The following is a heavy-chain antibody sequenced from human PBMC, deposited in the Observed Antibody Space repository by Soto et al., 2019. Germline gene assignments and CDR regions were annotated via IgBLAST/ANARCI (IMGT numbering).Heavy chain of an antibody. J-gene: IGHJ4*02. D-gene: IGHD3-3*01. CDR1: GFSLSTSGVG. CDR2: IYWDDEK. CDR3: AHRVLRTVFGLVTTTAIYFDF. V-gene: IGHV2-5*02. Sequence: QITLNESGPTLVKPTETLTLTCTFSGFSLSTSGVGVGWIRQSPGKAPEWLALIYWDDEKRYSASLKSMLTISKDTSKNQVVLTMANLDPADTATYHCAHRVLRTVFGLVTTTAIYFDFWGQGTPVAVSS.